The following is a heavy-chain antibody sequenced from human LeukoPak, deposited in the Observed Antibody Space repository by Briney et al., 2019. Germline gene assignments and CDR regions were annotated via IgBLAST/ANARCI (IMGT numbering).Heavy chain of an antibody. CDR2: MNPNSGNT. CDR1: GYTFTIYD. V-gene: IGHV1-8*01. D-gene: IGHD6-19*01. CDR3: ARVGYSSGWPFYYYYGMDV. Sequence: GASVRVSCKASGYTFTIYDINWVRQATGQGLEWMGWMNPNSGNTGYAQKFQGRVTMTRNTSISTAYMELSSLRSEDTAVYYCARVGYSSGWPFYYYYGMDVWGQGTTVTVSS. J-gene: IGHJ6*02.